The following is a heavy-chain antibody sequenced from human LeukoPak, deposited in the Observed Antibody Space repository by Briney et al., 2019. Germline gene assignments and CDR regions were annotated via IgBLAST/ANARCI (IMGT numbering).Heavy chain of an antibody. CDR1: GFNFSTHT. CDR3: ARDLFDFYTWGSYGSFDI. Sequence: PGGSLRLSCAASGFNFSTHTMNWVRQAPGKGLEWVSSISKSSTYIYCTDSVKGRFTISRDNAKNSLYLQMNSLRAEDTAVYYCARDLFDFYTWGSYGSFDIWGQGTMVTVSS. J-gene: IGHJ3*02. V-gene: IGHV3-21*01. CDR2: ISKSSTYI. D-gene: IGHD3-16*01.